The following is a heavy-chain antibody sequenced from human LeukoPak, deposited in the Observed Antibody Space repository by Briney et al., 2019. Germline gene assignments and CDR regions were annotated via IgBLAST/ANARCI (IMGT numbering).Heavy chain of an antibody. V-gene: IGHV3-30*02. CDR1: GFVFSTYG. J-gene: IGHJ5*02. CDR2: IQFDGSDE. Sequence: PGGSLRLSCTASGFVFSTYGMHWVRQAPGKGLEWISFIQFDGSDEFYADSVKGRFTISRDNSKNTLFLQMNSLRAEDTAVYYCARESRVGATTDWFDPWGQGTLVTVSS. D-gene: IGHD1-26*01. CDR3: ARESRVGATTDWFDP.